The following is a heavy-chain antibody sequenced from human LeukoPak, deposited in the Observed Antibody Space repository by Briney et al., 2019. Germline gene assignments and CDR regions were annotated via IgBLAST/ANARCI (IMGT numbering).Heavy chain of an antibody. J-gene: IGHJ5*02. D-gene: IGHD6-6*01. CDR1: GYTFTGYY. Sequence: ASVKVSCKASGYTFTGYYMHWVRQAPGQGLEWMGWINPNSGGTNYAQKFQGWVTMTRDTSISTAYMELSRLGSDDTAVYYCARAGIAARPLGGYWFDPWGQGTLVTASS. CDR2: INPNSGGT. CDR3: ARAGIAARPLGGYWFDP. V-gene: IGHV1-2*04.